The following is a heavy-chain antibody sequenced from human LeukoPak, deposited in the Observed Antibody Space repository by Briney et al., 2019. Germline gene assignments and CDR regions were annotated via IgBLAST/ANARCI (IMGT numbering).Heavy chain of an antibody. J-gene: IGHJ4*02. CDR2: IIPIFGTA. V-gene: IGHV1-69*13. CDR1: GGTFSSYA. Sequence: ASVKVSCKASGGTFSSYAISWVRQAPGQGLEWMGGIIPIFGTANHAQKFQGRVTITADESTSTAYMELSSLRSEDTAVYYCASIYDGVGVTVAFDYWGQGTLVTVSS. CDR3: ASIYDGVGVTVAFDY. D-gene: IGHD1-26*01.